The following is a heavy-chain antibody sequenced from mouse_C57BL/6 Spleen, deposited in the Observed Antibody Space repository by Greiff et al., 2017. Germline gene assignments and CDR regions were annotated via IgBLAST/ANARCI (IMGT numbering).Heavy chain of an antibody. CDR1: GYAFSSSW. D-gene: IGHD1-1*01. CDR2: IYPGDGDT. J-gene: IGHJ4*01. Sequence: QVQLQQSGPELVKPGASVKISCEASGYAFSSSWMNWVRQRPGKGLEWIGRIYPGDGDTNYNGKFKGKATLTADKSSSTAYMQLSSLTSEDSAVYFCARSYYGNYYAMDYWGQGTSVTVSS. CDR3: ARSYYGNYYAMDY. V-gene: IGHV1-82*01.